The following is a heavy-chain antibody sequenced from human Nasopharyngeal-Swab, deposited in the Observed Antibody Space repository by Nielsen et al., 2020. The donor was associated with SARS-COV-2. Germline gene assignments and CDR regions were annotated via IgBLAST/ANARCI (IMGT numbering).Heavy chain of an antibody. Sequence: SETLSLTCTVSGGSISSGGYYWSWIRQHPGKGLEWIGYIYYSGSTYYNPSFKSRVTISVDTSKNQFSLKLSSVTAADTAVYYCARANTIFGVVITHFDYWGQGTLVTVSS. J-gene: IGHJ4*02. CDR3: ARANTIFGVVITHFDY. V-gene: IGHV4-31*03. D-gene: IGHD3-3*01. CDR2: IYYSGST. CDR1: GGSISSGGYY.